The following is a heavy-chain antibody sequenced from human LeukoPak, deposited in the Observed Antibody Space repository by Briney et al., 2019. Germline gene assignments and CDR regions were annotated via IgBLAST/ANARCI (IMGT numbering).Heavy chain of an antibody. D-gene: IGHD6-6*01. Sequence: GGSLRLSCAASGFTVSSNYMSWVRQAPGKGLVWVSVIYSGGSTYYADSVKGRFTISRDNSKNTLYLQMNSLRAEDTAVYYCASARQQQPDAFDIWGQGTMVTVSS. CDR1: GFTVSSNY. CDR3: ASARQQQPDAFDI. J-gene: IGHJ3*02. V-gene: IGHV3-66*01. CDR2: IYSGGST.